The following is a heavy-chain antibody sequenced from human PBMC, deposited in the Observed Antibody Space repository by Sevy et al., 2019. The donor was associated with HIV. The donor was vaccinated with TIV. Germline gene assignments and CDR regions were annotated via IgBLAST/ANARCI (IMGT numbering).Heavy chain of an antibody. J-gene: IGHJ4*02. Sequence: GGPLRLSCVASGFTFRSYTMKWVRQAPGKGLECVSSISSSGTYIYYADSVKGRFTISRDDAKNSLYLQMNTLRAEDAALYYCARVRPYDTRDFDYWGQGTLVTVSS. CDR2: ISSSGTYI. D-gene: IGHD3-22*01. V-gene: IGHV3-21*01. CDR3: ARVRPYDTRDFDY. CDR1: GFTFRSYT.